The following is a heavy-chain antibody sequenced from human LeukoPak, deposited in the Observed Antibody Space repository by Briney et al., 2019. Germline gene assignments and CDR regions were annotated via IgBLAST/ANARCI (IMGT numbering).Heavy chain of an antibody. CDR3: AIKFVVPAALDY. D-gene: IGHD2-2*01. CDR2: INPNSGAT. J-gene: IGHJ4*02. V-gene: IGHV1-2*02. Sequence: ASVKVSCKASGYTFTGYYMHWVRQAPGQGLERMGWINPNSGATNYAPKFQGRVTTTRDTSITTAYMELSSLRSDDTAVYYCAIKFVVPAALDYWGPGTVVTVSS. CDR1: GYTFTGYY.